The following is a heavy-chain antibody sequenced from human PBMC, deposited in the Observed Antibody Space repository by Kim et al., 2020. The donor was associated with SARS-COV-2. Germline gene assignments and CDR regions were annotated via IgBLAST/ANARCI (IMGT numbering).Heavy chain of an antibody. Sequence: SETLSLTCTVSGGSISSYYWSWIRQPPGKGLEWIGYIYYSGSTNYNPSLKSRVTISVDTSKNQFSLKLSSVTAADTAVYYCARCFYDGDAFDIWGQGTMVTVSS. CDR3: ARCFYDGDAFDI. CDR1: GGSISSYY. CDR2: IYYSGST. J-gene: IGHJ3*02. V-gene: IGHV4-59*01. D-gene: IGHD5-12*01.